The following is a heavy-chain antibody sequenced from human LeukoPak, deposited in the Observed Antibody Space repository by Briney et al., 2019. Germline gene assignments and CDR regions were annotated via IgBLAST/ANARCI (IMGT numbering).Heavy chain of an antibody. Sequence: GGSLRLSCAASGFTFSSYGMHWVRQAPGKGLEWVAFIRYDGSNKYYADSVKGRFTISRDNSKNTLYLQMNSLRAEDTAVYYCAREGSSTSWREGYYYYYMDVWGKGTTVTVSS. CDR1: GFTFSSYG. J-gene: IGHJ6*03. CDR3: AREGSSTSWREGYYYYYMDV. D-gene: IGHD2-2*01. CDR2: IRYDGSNK. V-gene: IGHV3-30*02.